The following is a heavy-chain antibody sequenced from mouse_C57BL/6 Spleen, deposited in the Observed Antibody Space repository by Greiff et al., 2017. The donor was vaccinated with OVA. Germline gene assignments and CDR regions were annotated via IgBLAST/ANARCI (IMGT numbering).Heavy chain of an antibody. CDR1: GYAFSSSW. V-gene: IGHV1-82*01. CDR2: IYPGDGDT. Sequence: VQLQQSGPELVKPGASVKISCKASGYAFSSSWMNWVKQRPGKGLEWIGRIYPGDGDTNYNGKFKGKATLTADKSSSTAYMQLSSLTSEDSAVYFCLIYYDYDGGYYYAMDYWGQGTSVTVSS. D-gene: IGHD2-4*01. CDR3: LIYYDYDGGYYYAMDY. J-gene: IGHJ4*01.